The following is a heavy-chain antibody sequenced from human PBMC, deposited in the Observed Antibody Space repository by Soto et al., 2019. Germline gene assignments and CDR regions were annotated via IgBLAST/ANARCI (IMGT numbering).Heavy chain of an antibody. CDR3: AREFGVVMVGGI. J-gene: IGHJ3*02. D-gene: IGHD3-3*01. CDR2: INPSGGST. CDR1: GYTFTSYY. V-gene: IGHV1-46*03. Sequence: ASVKVSCKASGYTFTSYYMHWVRQAPGQGLEWMGIINPSGGSTSYAQKFQGRVTMTRDTSTSSVYMELSSLRSEDTAVYYCAREFGVVMVGGIRGQGTMVTVSS.